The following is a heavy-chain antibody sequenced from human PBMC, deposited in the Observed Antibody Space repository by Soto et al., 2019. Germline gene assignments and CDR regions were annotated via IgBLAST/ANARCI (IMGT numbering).Heavy chain of an antibody. CDR3: ARTRAGGYCSGGSCAPTRHYYYYGMDV. CDR1: GGSFSGYY. J-gene: IGHJ6*02. Sequence: QVQLQQWGAGLLKPSETLSLTCAVYGGSFSGYYWSWIRQPPGKGLEWIGEINHSGSTNYNPSLKSRVTISVDTSKNQFSLKLSSVTAADTAVYYRARTRAGGYCSGGSCAPTRHYYYYGMDVWGQGTTVTVSS. CDR2: INHSGST. D-gene: IGHD2-15*01. V-gene: IGHV4-34*01.